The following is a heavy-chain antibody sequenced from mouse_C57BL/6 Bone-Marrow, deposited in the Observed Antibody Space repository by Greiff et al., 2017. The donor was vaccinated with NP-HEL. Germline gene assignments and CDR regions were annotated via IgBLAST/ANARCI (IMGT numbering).Heavy chain of an antibody. Sequence: QVQLQQPGAELVRPGTSVKLSCKASGYTFTSYWMHWVKQRPGQGLEWIGVIDPSDSYTNYNQKFKGKATLTVDTSSSTAYMQLSSLTSEDSAVYYCARYYYGSRDWYFDVWGKGTTVTVSS. CDR1: GYTFTSYW. CDR3: ARYYYGSRDWYFDV. CDR2: IDPSDSYT. D-gene: IGHD1-1*01. J-gene: IGHJ1*03. V-gene: IGHV1-59*01.